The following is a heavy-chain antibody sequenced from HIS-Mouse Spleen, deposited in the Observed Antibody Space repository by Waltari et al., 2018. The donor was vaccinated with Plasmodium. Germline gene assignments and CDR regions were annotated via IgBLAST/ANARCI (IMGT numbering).Heavy chain of an antibody. CDR3: ARDRITGTSYFDY. CDR1: GGSISSSSYY. V-gene: IGHV4-39*07. Sequence: QLQLQESGPGLVTPSETLSLTCTVSGGSISSSSYYWCWLRQPPGQGLEWIGSIYYSGSIYYNPSLKSRVTISVDTSKNQFSLKLSSVTAADTAVYYCARDRITGTSYFDYWGQGTLVTVSS. D-gene: IGHD1-7*01. CDR2: IYYSGSI. J-gene: IGHJ4*02.